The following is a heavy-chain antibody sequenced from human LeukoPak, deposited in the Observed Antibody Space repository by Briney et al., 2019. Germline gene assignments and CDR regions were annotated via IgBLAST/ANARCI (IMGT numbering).Heavy chain of an antibody. CDR3: ARVDCSGGSCYLNTNYFDY. CDR1: GYTFTIYG. V-gene: IGHV1-18*01. CDR2: ISAYNGNT. D-gene: IGHD2-15*01. Sequence: ASVNVSCKASGYTFTIYGISWVRQAPGQGLEWMGWISAYNGNTNYAQKLQGRVTMTTDTSTSTAYMELRSLRSDDTAVYYCARVDCSGGSCYLNTNYFDYWGQGTLVTVSS. J-gene: IGHJ4*02.